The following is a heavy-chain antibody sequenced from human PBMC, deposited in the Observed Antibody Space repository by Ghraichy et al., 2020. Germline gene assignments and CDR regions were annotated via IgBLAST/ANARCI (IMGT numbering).Heavy chain of an antibody. V-gene: IGHV3-30*18. CDR2: ISYDGSNK. CDR3: AKNVLLWFGEPFHDY. Sequence: GGSLRLSCAASGFTFSSYGMHWVRQAPGKGLEWVAVISYDGSNKYYADSVKGRFTISRDNSKNTLYLQMNSLRAEDTAVYYCAKNVLLWFGEPFHDYWGQGTLVTVSS. J-gene: IGHJ4*02. D-gene: IGHD3-10*01. CDR1: GFTFSSYG.